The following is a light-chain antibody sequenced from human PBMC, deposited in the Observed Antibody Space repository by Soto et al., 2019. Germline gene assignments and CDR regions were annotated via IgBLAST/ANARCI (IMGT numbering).Light chain of an antibody. J-gene: IGLJ3*02. Sequence: QSVLTQSSSASASLGSSVKLTCILSSGHSTYIIAWHQQQPGKAPRFLMTLDRSGSYNRGSGVPDRFSGPSFGADRYLTISNLQFEDEGDYYCETWYSNTHKVFGGGTKVTVL. CDR3: ETWYSNTHKV. V-gene: IGLV4-60*02. CDR2: LDRSGSY. CDR1: SGHSTYI.